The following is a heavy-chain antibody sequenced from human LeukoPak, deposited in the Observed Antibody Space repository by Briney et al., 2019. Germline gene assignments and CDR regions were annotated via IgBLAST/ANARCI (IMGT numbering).Heavy chain of an antibody. CDR3: ARYRAAMAVLALGYYFDC. V-gene: IGHV1-69*04. D-gene: IGHD5-24*01. J-gene: IGHJ4*02. CDR2: IMTILGIA. CDR1: GGSFSSYA. Sequence: SVKVSCKASGGSFSSYAISWVRQAPGQGLEWMGRIMTILGIANYAQKFQGRVTITADKSTSTAYMELSSLRSEDTAVYYCARYRAAMAVLALGYYFDCWGQGTLVTVSS.